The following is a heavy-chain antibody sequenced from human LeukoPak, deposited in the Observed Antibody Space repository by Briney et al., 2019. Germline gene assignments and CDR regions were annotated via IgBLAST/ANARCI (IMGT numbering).Heavy chain of an antibody. Sequence: GGSLRLSCAASGFTFSYYWMSWVRQAPGKGLEWVANIKEDGYEKYYVDSVKSRFTISRDNAKNSLYLQMNSLRAEDTAVYYCASQITIFGGGKYFDYWGQGTLVTVSS. CDR2: IKEDGYEK. V-gene: IGHV3-7*05. CDR3: ASQITIFGGGKYFDY. D-gene: IGHD3-3*01. CDR1: GFTFSYYW. J-gene: IGHJ4*02.